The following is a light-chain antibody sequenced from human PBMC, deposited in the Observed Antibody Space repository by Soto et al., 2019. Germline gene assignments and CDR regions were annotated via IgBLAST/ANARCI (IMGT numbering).Light chain of an antibody. Sequence: EVVLTQSPGTLSFSPGERATPSCRASQSISTNYLAWYQQKPGQAPKLLIYAASSRLTGIPDRFSGSGSGTDFTLTISRLEPEDFALYYCKQYGRTFGQGTRLEIK. CDR2: AAS. CDR3: KQYGRT. V-gene: IGKV3-20*01. CDR1: QSISTNY. J-gene: IGKJ5*01.